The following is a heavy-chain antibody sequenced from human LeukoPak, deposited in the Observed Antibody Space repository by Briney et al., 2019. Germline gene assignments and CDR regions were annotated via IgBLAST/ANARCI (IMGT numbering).Heavy chain of an antibody. Sequence: SETLSLTCTVSGGSISSGDYYWSWIRQPPGKGLEWIGYIYYSGSTYYNPSLKSRVTISVDTSKNQFSLKPSSVTAADTAVYYCAREGELLDGDYGGYFDYWGQGTLVTVSS. V-gene: IGHV4-30-4*01. CDR2: IYYSGST. CDR3: AREGELLDGDYGGYFDY. D-gene: IGHD4-17*01. CDR1: GGSISSGDYY. J-gene: IGHJ4*02.